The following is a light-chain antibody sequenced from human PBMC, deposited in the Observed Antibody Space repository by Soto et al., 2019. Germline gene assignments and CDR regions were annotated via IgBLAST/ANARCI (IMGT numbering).Light chain of an antibody. Sequence: DIQMTQSPSTLSASVGDRVTITCRASQSISSWLAWYQQKPGKAPKLLIYDASSLESGVPSRFSGSGSETEFTLTISSLQPDDFATYYCQQYNSWEYTFGQGTKLEIK. CDR2: DAS. J-gene: IGKJ2*01. V-gene: IGKV1-5*01. CDR1: QSISSW. CDR3: QQYNSWEYT.